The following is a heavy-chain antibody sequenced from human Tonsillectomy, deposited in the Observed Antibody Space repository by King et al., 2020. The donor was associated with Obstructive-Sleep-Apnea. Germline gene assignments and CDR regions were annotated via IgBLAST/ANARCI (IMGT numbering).Heavy chain of an antibody. Sequence: QLVQSGSELKKPGASVKVSCKASGYTFTSYAMNWVRQAPGQGLEWMGWINTNTGNPTYAQGFTGRFVFSLDTSVSTAYLQISSLKAEDTAVYYCARVSRITMVRGAPTYAFDIWGQGTMVTVSS. D-gene: IGHD3-10*01. CDR1: GYTFTSYA. J-gene: IGHJ3*02. CDR2: INTNTGNP. V-gene: IGHV7-4-1*02. CDR3: ARVSRITMVRGAPTYAFDI.